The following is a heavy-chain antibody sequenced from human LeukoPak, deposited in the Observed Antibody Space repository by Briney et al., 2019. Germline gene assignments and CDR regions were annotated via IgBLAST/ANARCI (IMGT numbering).Heavy chain of an antibody. CDR3: ARDRVYYYYYGMDV. CDR2: INQDGSQK. CDR1: GFTFGSCW. V-gene: IGHV3-7*01. D-gene: IGHD6-13*01. Sequence: GGSLRLSCAASGFTFGSCWMNWVRQTPGKGLEWVANINQDGSQKFYVDSVKGRFTISRDNANNSLYLQMNSLRAEDTAVYYCARDRVYYYYYGMDVWGQGTTVTVSS. J-gene: IGHJ6*02.